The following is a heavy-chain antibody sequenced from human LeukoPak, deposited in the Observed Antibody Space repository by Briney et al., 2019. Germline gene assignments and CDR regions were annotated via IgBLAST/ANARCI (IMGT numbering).Heavy chain of an antibody. CDR3: ARLFSSGWYPDYYYGMDV. Sequence: GGSLRLSCAASGFTVSSNYMSWVRQAPGKGLEWVSVIYSGGSTYYADSVEGRFTISRDNSKNTLYLQMNSLRAEDTAVYYCARLFSSGWYPDYYYGMDVWGQGTTVTVSS. V-gene: IGHV3-53*01. CDR1: GFTVSSNY. D-gene: IGHD6-19*01. J-gene: IGHJ6*02. CDR2: IYSGGST.